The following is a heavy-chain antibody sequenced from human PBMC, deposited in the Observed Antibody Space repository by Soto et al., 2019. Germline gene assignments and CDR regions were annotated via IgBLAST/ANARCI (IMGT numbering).Heavy chain of an antibody. J-gene: IGHJ4*02. CDR3: ARARIVGAQELFDY. D-gene: IGHD1-26*01. CDR2: IYTSGST. CDR1: GGSISSYY. V-gene: IGHV4-4*07. Sequence: QVQLQESGPGLVKPSETLSLTCTVSGGSISSYYWSWIRQPAGKGLEWIGRIYTSGSTNYNPSLKSLVTMSIDTSKNQFSLKLSSVTAADTAVYYCARARIVGAQELFDYWGQGTLVTVSS.